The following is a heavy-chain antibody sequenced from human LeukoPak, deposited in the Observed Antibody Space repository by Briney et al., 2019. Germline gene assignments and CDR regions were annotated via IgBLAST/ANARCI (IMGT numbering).Heavy chain of an antibody. D-gene: IGHD2-15*01. J-gene: IGHJ2*01. CDR1: GFTFSSYD. CDR3: TREFCGSRAACAGGFYYDV. V-gene: IGHV3-13*01. Sequence: PGGSLRLSCAASGFTFSSYDSHWVRQAPGKGLEWVSAIGVAGDTYYADSVKGRFTISRENAANSLYLQMHSLRAGDTALYYCTREFCGSRAACAGGFYYDVWGRGILVTVSS. CDR2: IGVAGDT.